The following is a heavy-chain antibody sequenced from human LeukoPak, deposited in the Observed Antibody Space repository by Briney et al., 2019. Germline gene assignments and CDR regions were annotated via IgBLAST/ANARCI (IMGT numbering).Heavy chain of an antibody. Sequence: SETLSLTCGVYGGSFSGYYWSWIRQPPGKGLEWIGEINHSGSTNYNPSLKSRVTISVDTSKNQFSLKLSSVTAADTAVYYCARKRQLIGFDPWGQGTLVTVSS. D-gene: IGHD6-13*01. CDR1: GGSFSGYY. CDR2: INHSGST. V-gene: IGHV4-34*01. J-gene: IGHJ5*02. CDR3: ARKRQLIGFDP.